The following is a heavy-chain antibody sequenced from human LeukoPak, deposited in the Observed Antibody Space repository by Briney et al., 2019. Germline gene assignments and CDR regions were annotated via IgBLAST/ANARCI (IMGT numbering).Heavy chain of an antibody. D-gene: IGHD2-8*01. CDR2: ISSGGGVT. V-gene: IGHV3-48*01. CDR3: ARDLVSQFGDL. CDR1: GFNFRSFS. Sequence: GGSLRLSCEASGFNFRSFSLNWVRQAPRTGLEWVSYISSGGGVTHHADSVKGRFTTSRDDAKSSVYLQMHTLRTEDTAVYYCARDLVSQFGDLWGRGTLVTVSS. J-gene: IGHJ2*01.